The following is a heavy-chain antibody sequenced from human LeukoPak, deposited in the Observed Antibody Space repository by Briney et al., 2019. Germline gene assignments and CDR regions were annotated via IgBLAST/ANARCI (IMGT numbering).Heavy chain of an antibody. Sequence: GASVKVSCKASGGTFSSYAISWVRQAPGQGLEWMGRIIPTLGIANYAQKFQGRVTITADKSTSTAYMELSSLRSEDTAVYYCARGLGRVYGMDVWGQGTTVTVSS. CDR1: GGTFSSYA. CDR2: IIPTLGIA. J-gene: IGHJ6*02. CDR3: ARGLGRVYGMDV. V-gene: IGHV1-69*04.